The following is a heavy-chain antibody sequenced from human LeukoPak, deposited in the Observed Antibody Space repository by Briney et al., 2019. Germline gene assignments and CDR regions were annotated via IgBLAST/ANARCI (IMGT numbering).Heavy chain of an antibody. J-gene: IGHJ4*02. CDR2: IKEDGSEK. Sequence: PGGSLRLSCAASGSTFSSYWMSWVRQAPGKGLEWVANIKEDGSEKYYVDSVKGRFIISRDNAKNSVFLQMNSLRAEDTAVYYCARDLSLDYWGQGTLVTVSS. CDR3: ARDLSLDY. CDR1: GSTFSSYW. V-gene: IGHV3-7*04.